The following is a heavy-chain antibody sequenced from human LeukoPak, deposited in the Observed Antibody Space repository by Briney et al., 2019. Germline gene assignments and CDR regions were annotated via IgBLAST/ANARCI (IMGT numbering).Heavy chain of an antibody. CDR2: IYSGGST. D-gene: IGHD2-15*01. Sequence: PGGSLRLSCAASGFTFSSYGMSWVRQAPGKGLEWVSDIYSGGSTYYADSVKGRFTISRDNSKNTLYLQMNSLRAEDTAVYYCASALGYCSGGSCYRNPPFDPWGQGTLVTVSS. V-gene: IGHV3-53*01. CDR3: ASALGYCSGGSCYRNPPFDP. J-gene: IGHJ5*02. CDR1: GFTFSSYG.